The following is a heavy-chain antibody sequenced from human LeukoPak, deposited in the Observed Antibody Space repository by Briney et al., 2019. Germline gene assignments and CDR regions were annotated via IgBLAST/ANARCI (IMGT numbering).Heavy chain of an antibody. J-gene: IGHJ4*02. CDR2: ISGSGGST. CDR1: GFIFSSYA. D-gene: IGHD4-17*01. Sequence: GGSLRLSCAASGFIFSSYAMNWVRQAPGKGLEWVSAISGSGGSTHYADSVKGRSTISRDNSKNTLYLQMNSLRAEDTAVYYCAKDREVRYGAYDLGDFWGQGTLVTVSS. V-gene: IGHV3-23*01. CDR3: AKDREVRYGAYDLGDF.